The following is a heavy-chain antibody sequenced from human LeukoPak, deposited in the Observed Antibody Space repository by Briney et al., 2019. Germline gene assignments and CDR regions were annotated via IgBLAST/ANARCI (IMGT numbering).Heavy chain of an antibody. Sequence: GGSLKPSWAASGFTLSSNYISWVRPAPGKGLGWGSVILSGGSTYYADSVKGRFTISRDNSKNTLYLQMNSLRAEDTAVYYCARDTGNYSGVGVYYYMDVWGKGTTVTVSS. J-gene: IGHJ6*03. D-gene: IGHD4-11*01. V-gene: IGHV3-53*01. CDR2: ILSGGST. CDR1: GFTLSSNY. CDR3: ARDTGNYSGVGVYYYMDV.